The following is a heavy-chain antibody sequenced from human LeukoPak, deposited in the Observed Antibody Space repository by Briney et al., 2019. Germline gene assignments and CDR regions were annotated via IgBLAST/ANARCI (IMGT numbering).Heavy chain of an antibody. D-gene: IGHD3-22*01. V-gene: IGHV3-20*04. CDR3: ERFDSSGPI. CDR2: INWSGVST. Sequence: GGSLRLSCAASGFTFDDYGMTWVRQAPGKGLEWVSGINWSGVSTGYADSVKGRFTISRDNAKKSLYLQMNSLRAEDTAFYYSERFDSSGPIWGQGTMVTVSS. J-gene: IGHJ3*02. CDR1: GFTFDDYG.